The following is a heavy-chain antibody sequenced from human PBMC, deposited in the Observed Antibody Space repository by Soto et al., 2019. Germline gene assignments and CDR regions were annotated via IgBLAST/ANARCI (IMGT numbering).Heavy chain of an antibody. CDR1: GYTLTELA. V-gene: IGHV1-24*01. CDR3: ATALLLWFGDDPPRARY. D-gene: IGHD3-10*01. Sequence: ASVKVSCKVSGYTLTELAMHWVRQAPGKGLEWMGGFDPEDGETIYAQKFQGRVTMTEDTSTDTAYMELSSLRSEDTAVYYCATALLLWFGDDPPRARYWGQGTLVTVSS. J-gene: IGHJ4*02. CDR2: FDPEDGET.